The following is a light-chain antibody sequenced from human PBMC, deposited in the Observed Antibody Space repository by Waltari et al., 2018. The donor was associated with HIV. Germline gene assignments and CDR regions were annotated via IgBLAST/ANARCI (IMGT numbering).Light chain of an antibody. V-gene: IGLV1-47*01. CDR1: TSNIGKNY. CDR3: AVWDDSLSGLWV. J-gene: IGLJ3*02. Sequence: QSVLTQPPSTSGTPGQRVVISCSGSTSNIGKNYVCWYRQFPGTAPKLLIYRNNQRPSWVPDRFSGSKSGTSASLAISGLRSEDEADYFCAVWDDSLSGLWVFGGGTKLTVL. CDR2: RNN.